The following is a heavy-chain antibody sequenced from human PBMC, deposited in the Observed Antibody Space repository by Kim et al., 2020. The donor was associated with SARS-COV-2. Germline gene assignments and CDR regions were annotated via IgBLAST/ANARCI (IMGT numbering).Heavy chain of an antibody. CDR1: GFTFSSYS. Sequence: GGSLRLSCAASGFTFSSYSMNWVRQAPGKGLEWVSYISSSSSTIYYADSVKGRFTISRDNAKNSLYLQMNSLRDEDTAVYYCARDGGVDYYDSSGYYSTPNWFDPWGQGTLVTVSS. CDR3: ARDGGVDYYDSSGYYSTPNWFDP. D-gene: IGHD3-22*01. CDR2: ISSSSSTI. V-gene: IGHV3-48*02. J-gene: IGHJ5*02.